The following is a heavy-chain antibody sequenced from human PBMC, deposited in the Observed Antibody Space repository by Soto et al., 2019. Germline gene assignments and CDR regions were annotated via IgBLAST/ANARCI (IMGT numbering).Heavy chain of an antibody. CDR3: ARFSGSYYYAMDV. D-gene: IGHD6-19*01. Sequence: SETLSLTCTVSGGSISSSIYYWSWIRQPPGKGLEWIGEINHSGVTNYKPSLKRRVTISVDTSKNQFSLQLKSVTAADTALYYCARFSGSYYYAMDVWGQGSTVTVSS. CDR2: INHSGVT. J-gene: IGHJ6*02. CDR1: GGSISSSIYY. V-gene: IGHV4-39*07.